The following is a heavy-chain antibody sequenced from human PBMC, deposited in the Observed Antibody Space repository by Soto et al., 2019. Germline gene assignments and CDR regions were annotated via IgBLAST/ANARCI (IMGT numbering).Heavy chain of an antibody. CDR3: ARATYYYDSSGYSDRVLDY. Sequence: QVQLQESGPGLVKPSQTLSLTCTVSGGSISSGGYYWSWIRQHPGKGLEWIGYIYYSGNTYYNPSLKSRVTISEYTSKNQFSLKLSSVTAAATAVYYCARATYYYDSSGYSDRVLDYWGQGTLVTVSS. J-gene: IGHJ4*02. CDR1: GGSISSGGYY. D-gene: IGHD3-22*01. V-gene: IGHV4-31*03. CDR2: IYYSGNT.